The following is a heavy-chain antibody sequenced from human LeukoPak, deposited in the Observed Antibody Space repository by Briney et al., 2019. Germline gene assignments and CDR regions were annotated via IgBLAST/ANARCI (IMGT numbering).Heavy chain of an antibody. CDR2: ISAYNGNT. CDR3: ARDWSYCSSTSCRNLNWFDP. Sequence: ASVKVSCKASGGTFSSYAISWVRQAPGQGLEWMGWISAYNGNTNYAQKLQGRVTMTTDTSTSTAYMELRSLRSDDTAVYYCARDWSYCSSTSCRNLNWFDPWGQGTLVTVS. CDR1: GGTFSSYA. J-gene: IGHJ5*02. D-gene: IGHD2-2*01. V-gene: IGHV1-18*01.